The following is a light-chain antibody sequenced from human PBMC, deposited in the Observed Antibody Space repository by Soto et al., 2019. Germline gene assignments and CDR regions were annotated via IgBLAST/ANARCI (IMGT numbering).Light chain of an antibody. J-gene: IGLJ3*02. CDR3: QSYDSSLSGWL. Sequence: QSVLTQPPSVSGAPGQRVTISCTGSSSNIGAGYNVHWYQQVPGTAPKLLIYGDSNRPSGVPDRFSGSKSGTSASLAITGLQADDEADYYCQSYDSSLSGWLFGGGTQLTVL. V-gene: IGLV1-40*01. CDR1: SSNIGAGYN. CDR2: GDS.